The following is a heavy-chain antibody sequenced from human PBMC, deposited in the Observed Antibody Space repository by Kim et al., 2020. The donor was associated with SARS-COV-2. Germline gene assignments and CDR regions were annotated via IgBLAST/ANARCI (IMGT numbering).Heavy chain of an antibody. D-gene: IGHD1-26*01. CDR3: ARVYFINWSVP. CDR2: IYSDGST. J-gene: IGHJ5*02. CDR1: GLIVSGNY. V-gene: IGHV3-66*01. Sequence: GGSLRLSCAASGLIVSGNYMSWVRQAPGKGLEWVSVIYSDGSTSYIDSVKGRFTISRDNSKNTLYLQMNSLRAEDTAVYYCARVYFINWSVPWGQGTLVT.